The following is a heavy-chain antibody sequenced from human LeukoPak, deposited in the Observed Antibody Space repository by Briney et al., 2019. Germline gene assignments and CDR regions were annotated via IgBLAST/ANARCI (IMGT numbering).Heavy chain of an antibody. J-gene: IGHJ3*02. CDR1: GFTFSSYW. CDR3: AGEVNSSSWYPDAFDI. D-gene: IGHD6-13*01. CDR2: INSDGSST. V-gene: IGHV3-74*01. Sequence: PGGSLRLSCAASGFTFSSYWMHWVRQAPGKGLVWVSRINSDGSSTSYADSVKGRFTISRDNAKNTLYLQMNSLRAEDTAVYYCAGEVNSSSWYPDAFDICGQGTMVTVSS.